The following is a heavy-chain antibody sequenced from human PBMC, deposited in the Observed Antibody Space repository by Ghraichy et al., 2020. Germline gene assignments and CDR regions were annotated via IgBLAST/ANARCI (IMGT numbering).Heavy chain of an antibody. CDR1: GYTLTELS. CDR2: FDPEDGET. D-gene: IGHD3-22*01. Sequence: ASVKVSCKVSGYTLTELSMHWVRQAPGKGLEWMGGFDPEDGETIYAQKFQGRVTMTEDTSTDTAYMELSSLRSEDTAVYYCASVIQGDQLGDSSLDYWGQGTLVTVSS. J-gene: IGHJ4*02. V-gene: IGHV1-24*01. CDR3: ASVIQGDQLGDSSLDY.